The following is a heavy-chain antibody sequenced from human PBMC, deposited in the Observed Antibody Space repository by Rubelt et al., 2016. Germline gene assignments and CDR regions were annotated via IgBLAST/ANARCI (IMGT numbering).Heavy chain of an antibody. D-gene: IGHD2-8*01. V-gene: IGHV3-66*01. J-gene: IGHJ4*02. Sequence: EVQLVESGGGLVQPGGSLRLSCAASGFTVSSNYMSWVCQAPGKGLEWVSIMYRSGNTYYADSVEGRFTLSRDNSEDSFILQMNSLKAEDTAVYFCARAPRNGFYFDHWGQGTPVTVSP. CDR1: GFTVSSNY. CDR2: MYRSGNT. CDR3: ARAPRNGFYFDH.